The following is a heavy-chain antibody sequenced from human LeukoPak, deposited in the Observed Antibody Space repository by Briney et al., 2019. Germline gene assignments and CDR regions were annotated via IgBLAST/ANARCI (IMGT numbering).Heavy chain of an antibody. CDR1: GFTFSSYA. V-gene: IGHV3-30-3*01. Sequence: TGGSLRLSCAASGFTFSSYAMHWVRQAPGKGLEWVAVISYDGSNKYYADSVKGRFTISRDNSKNTLYLQMNSLRAEDTAVYYCLRASSWYSEDLPYWGQGTLVTVSS. CDR3: LRASSWYSEDLPY. D-gene: IGHD6-13*01. J-gene: IGHJ4*02. CDR2: ISYDGSNK.